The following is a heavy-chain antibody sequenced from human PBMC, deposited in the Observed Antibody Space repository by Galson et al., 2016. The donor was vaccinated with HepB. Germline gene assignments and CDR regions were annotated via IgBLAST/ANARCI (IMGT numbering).Heavy chain of an antibody. V-gene: IGHV3-23*01. Sequence: SLRLSCAASGFTFSTYAMTWVRQAPGKGLEWVATISGSGGGIYYADSVKGRFTISRDNSKNTVYLQMNSLRAEDTAVYYCAKDAYTWRWLLSFFPDYWGQGTLVTVSS. J-gene: IGHJ4*02. CDR2: ISGSGGGI. CDR3: AKDAYTWRWLLSFFPDY. D-gene: IGHD5-24*01. CDR1: GFTFSTYA.